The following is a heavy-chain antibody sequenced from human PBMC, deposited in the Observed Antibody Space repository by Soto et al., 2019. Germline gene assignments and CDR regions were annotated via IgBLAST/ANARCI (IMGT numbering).Heavy chain of an antibody. Sequence: GGSLRLSCTASGFTFGDYAMSWFRQAPGKGLEWVGFIRSKAYGGTTEYAASVKGRFTISRDDSKSIAYLQMNSLKTEDTAVYYCTTTGYSSGWYASYYYYGMDVWGQGTTVTVSS. J-gene: IGHJ6*02. V-gene: IGHV3-49*03. CDR2: IRSKAYGGTT. CDR3: TTTGYSSGWYASYYYYGMDV. D-gene: IGHD6-19*01. CDR1: GFTFGDYA.